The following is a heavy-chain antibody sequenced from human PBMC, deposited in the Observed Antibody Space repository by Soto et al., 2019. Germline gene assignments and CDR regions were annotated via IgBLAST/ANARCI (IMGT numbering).Heavy chain of an antibody. J-gene: IGHJ6*02. Sequence: QVQLVESGGGVVQPGRSLRLSCAASGFTFSSYAMHWVRQAPGKGLEGVAVISYDGSNKYYADSVKGRFTISRDNSKNTLYMQMNSLRAEDTAVYYCARDRRKSRCYYYCYGMDVWGQGTPVTVSS. CDR2: ISYDGSNK. CDR1: GFTFSSYA. V-gene: IGHV3-30-3*01. CDR3: ARDRRKSRCYYYCYGMDV.